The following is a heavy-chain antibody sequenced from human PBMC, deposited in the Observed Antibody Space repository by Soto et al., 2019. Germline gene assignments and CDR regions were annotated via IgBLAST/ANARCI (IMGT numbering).Heavy chain of an antibody. CDR2: IYYSGST. V-gene: IGHV4-59*01. Sequence: SETLSLTCTVSGGSISSYYWSWIRQPPGKGLEWIGYIYYSGSTNYNPSLKSRVTISVDTSKNQFSLKLSSVTAADTAVYYCAPRGASHYSFDYRGQGPLVTVS. J-gene: IGHJ4*02. CDR1: GGSISSYY. CDR3: APRGASHYSFDY.